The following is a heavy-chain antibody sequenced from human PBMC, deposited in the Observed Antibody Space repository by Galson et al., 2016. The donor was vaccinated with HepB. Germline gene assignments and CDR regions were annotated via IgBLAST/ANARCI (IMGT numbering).Heavy chain of an antibody. D-gene: IGHD5-18*01. V-gene: IGHV3-23*01. CDR2: ISGSGVTT. CDR3: AKDQAGDTPMVFDS. J-gene: IGHJ4*02. Sequence: SLRLSCAASGFTFSSYSMSWVRQAPGKGLEWVSGISGSGVTTYYADSVKGRFTISRDNPKKTLFLQMNSLRVEDMAIYYCAKDQAGDTPMVFDSWGQGTLVIVSS. CDR1: GFTFSSYS.